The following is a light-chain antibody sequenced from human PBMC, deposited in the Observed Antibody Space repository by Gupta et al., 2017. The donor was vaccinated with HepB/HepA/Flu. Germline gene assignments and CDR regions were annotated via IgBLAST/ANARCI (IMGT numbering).Light chain of an antibody. J-gene: IGKJ3*01. CDR1: QGTSSW. CDR3: QQANGFPFT. CDR2: SAS. V-gene: IGKV1-12*01. Sequence: DIQMTQSPSSVSASVGDRVTITRRASQGTSSWLAWYQQKPGRAPKLLIYSASILQSGVPSRFSGSGSGTDFTLTISSLQPEDFATYYCQQANGFPFTFGHGTTVDIK.